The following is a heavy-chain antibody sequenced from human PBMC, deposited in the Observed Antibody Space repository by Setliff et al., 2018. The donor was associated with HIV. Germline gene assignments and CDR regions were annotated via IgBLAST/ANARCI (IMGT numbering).Heavy chain of an antibody. CDR2: IYYSGST. CDR1: GGSISSYY. D-gene: IGHD2-15*01. CDR3: ARESGCSGGSCTYGYFDL. V-gene: IGHV4-59*13. J-gene: IGHJ2*01. Sequence: SETLSLTCTVSGGSISSYYWSWIRQPPGKGLEWVGYIYYSGSTIYNPSLKSRVTISADTSKNKFSLNLSSVTAADTAVYYCARESGCSGGSCTYGYFDLWGRGTLVTV.